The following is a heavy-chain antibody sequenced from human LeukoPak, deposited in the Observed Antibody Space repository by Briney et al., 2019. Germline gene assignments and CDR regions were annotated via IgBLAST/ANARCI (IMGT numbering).Heavy chain of an antibody. J-gene: IGHJ4*02. CDR2: INPNSGGI. CDR3: ARGRNVPDY. D-gene: IGHD2-2*01. Sequence: ASVKVSCKTSGYTFSAYYIHWVRQAPGQGLEWMGWINPNSGGINFAQKFQGWVTMTRDTSITTVYMELSRLRSEDTAVYYCARGRNVPDYWGQGTLVTVSS. CDR1: GYTFSAYY. V-gene: IGHV1-2*04.